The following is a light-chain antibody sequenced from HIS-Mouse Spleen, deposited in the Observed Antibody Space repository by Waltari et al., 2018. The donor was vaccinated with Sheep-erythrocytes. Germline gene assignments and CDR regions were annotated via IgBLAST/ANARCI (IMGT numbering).Light chain of an antibody. CDR3: CSYAGSYNHV. Sequence: QSALTQPRSVYGSPGQSVTISCTGNSSDVGGYNYVSWYQPHPGKAPKHMIYDVSNRPSEVPDRFSGSKSGNTASLTISGLQAEDEADYYCCSYAGSYNHVFATGTKVTVL. CDR1: SSDVGGYNY. J-gene: IGLJ1*01. CDR2: DVS. V-gene: IGLV2-11*01.